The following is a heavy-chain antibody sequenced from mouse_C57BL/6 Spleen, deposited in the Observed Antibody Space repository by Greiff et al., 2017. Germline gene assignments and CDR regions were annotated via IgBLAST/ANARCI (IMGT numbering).Heavy chain of an antibody. V-gene: IGHV14-3*01. Sequence: VQLQQSVAELVRPGASVKLSCTASGFNIKNSYMHWVKQRPEQGLEWIGRIDPANGNTKYAPKFQGKATITADTSSNSAYLQLSSLTSVDTAIYYCSRWRTTVVAPYYFDYWGQGTTLTVSS. CDR2: IDPANGNT. CDR3: SRWRTTVVAPYYFDY. D-gene: IGHD1-1*01. J-gene: IGHJ2*01. CDR1: GFNIKNSY.